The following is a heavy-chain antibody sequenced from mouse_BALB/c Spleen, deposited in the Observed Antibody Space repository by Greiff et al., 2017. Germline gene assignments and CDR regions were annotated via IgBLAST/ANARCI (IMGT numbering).Heavy chain of an antibody. CDR3: TRGDGNYRKACYYAMDY. V-gene: IGHV1-5*01. CDR1: GYSFTSYW. Sequence: VQLQQSGTVLARPGASVKMSCKASGYSFTSYWMHWVKQRPGQGLEWIGAIYPGNSDTSYNQKFKGKAKLTAVTSASTAYMELSSLTNEDSAVYYCTRGDGNYRKACYYAMDYWGQGTSVTVSS. J-gene: IGHJ4*01. D-gene: IGHD2-1*01. CDR2: IYPGNSDT.